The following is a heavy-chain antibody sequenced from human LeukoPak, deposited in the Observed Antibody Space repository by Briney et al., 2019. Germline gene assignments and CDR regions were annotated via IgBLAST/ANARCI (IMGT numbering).Heavy chain of an antibody. Sequence: GGSLRLSCAASGFTFSSYWMTWVRQAPGKGLDWVANIKQDASERYYVDSVKGRFTISRDNAKNSLYLQMNSLRAEDTAMYYCATPTAGTWHFDYWGQGTLVTVSS. CDR3: ATPTAGTWHFDY. V-gene: IGHV3-7*01. D-gene: IGHD1-1*01. J-gene: IGHJ4*02. CDR2: IKQDASER. CDR1: GFTFSSYW.